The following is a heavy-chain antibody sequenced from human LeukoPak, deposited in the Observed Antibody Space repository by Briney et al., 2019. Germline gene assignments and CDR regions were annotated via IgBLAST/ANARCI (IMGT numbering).Heavy chain of an antibody. Sequence: PGGSLRLSCAASGFTFSDEYMSWIRQDPGKGLEWVSYISNSCTYTNYADSVRGRFTISRDNAKHSLYLQMNSLRAEDTAVYYCARSRGAGPGAYFDYWGQGTLVTVSS. CDR3: ARSRGAGPGAYFDY. J-gene: IGHJ4*02. D-gene: IGHD6-19*01. CDR2: ISNSCTYT. CDR1: GFTFSDEY. V-gene: IGHV3-11*03.